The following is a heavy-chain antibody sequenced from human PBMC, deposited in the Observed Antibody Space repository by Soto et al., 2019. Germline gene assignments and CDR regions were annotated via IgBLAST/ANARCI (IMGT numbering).Heavy chain of an antibody. CDR2: ISYDGSNK. J-gene: IGHJ4*02. Sequence: QVQLVESGGGVVQPGRSLRLSCAASGFTFSSYAMHWVRQAPGKGLEWVAVISYDGSNKYYADSVKGRFTISRDNSKNTLYLQMNSLRAEDTAVYYCARELNDYGEAWCQGTLVTVSS. V-gene: IGHV3-30-3*01. CDR1: GFTFSSYA. CDR3: ARELNDYGEA. D-gene: IGHD4-17*01.